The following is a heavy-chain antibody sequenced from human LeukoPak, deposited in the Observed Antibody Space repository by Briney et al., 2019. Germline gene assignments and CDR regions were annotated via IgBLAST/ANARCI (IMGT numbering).Heavy chain of an antibody. V-gene: IGHV4-4*02. CDR2: IYNSGGT. CDR1: GGSISSSDW. CDR3: ARVGRYYYGSGSLGAFSYYGLDV. D-gene: IGHD3-10*01. J-gene: IGHJ6*02. Sequence: KPSETLSLICAVSGGSISSSDWWSWVRQPPGKGLEWIGEIYNSGGTNYNPSLKSRVAISLDKSNNQFSLKLSSVTVADTAVYFCARVGRYYYGSGSLGAFSYYGLDVWGQGTTVIVSS.